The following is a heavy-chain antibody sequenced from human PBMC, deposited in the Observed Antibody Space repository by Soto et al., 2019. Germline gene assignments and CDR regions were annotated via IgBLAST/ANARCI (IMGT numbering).Heavy chain of an antibody. CDR3: ASMGYHYGSGSYPLDY. CDR1: GGSISSYY. V-gene: IGHV4-59*08. CDR2: IYNSGST. D-gene: IGHD3-10*01. Sequence: QVQLQESGPGLVKPSETLSLTCTVSGGSISSYYWTWIRQPPGKGLEWIGFIYNSGSTHYNPSLRSRVTISVHTSKHQSSLKLRSVTAAATDVYYCASMGYHYGSGSYPLDYWGQGTLVTVSS. J-gene: IGHJ4*02.